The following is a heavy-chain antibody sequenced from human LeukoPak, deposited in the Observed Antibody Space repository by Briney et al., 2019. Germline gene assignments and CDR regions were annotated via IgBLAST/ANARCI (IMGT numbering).Heavy chain of an antibody. D-gene: IGHD2-2*01. CDR2: INPNSGGT. CDR3: ARVGHPTDIVAVPAARSDLGTFDY. J-gene: IGHJ4*02. V-gene: IGHV1-2*02. Sequence: ASVKVSCKASGYTFTGYYMHWVRQAPGQGLEWMGWINPNSGGTNYAQKFQGRVTMTRDTSISTAYMELSRLASDDTAVYYCARVGHPTDIVAVPAARSDLGTFDYWGQGTLVTVSP. CDR1: GYTFTGYY.